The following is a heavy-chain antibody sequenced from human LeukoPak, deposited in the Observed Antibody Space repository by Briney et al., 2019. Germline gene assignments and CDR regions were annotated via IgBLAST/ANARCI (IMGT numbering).Heavy chain of an antibody. CDR3: ANPQSRGYDYLDY. J-gene: IGHJ4*02. CDR1: GFSFRNYG. D-gene: IGHD5-12*01. CDR2: ISIDGREK. Sequence: GESLKISCAASGFSFRNYGMHWVRQAPGKGLEWVAVISIDGREKYYADSVKGRFTISRDNSKNTLYLQMNSLRGDDTAVYYCANPQSRGYDYLDYWGQGTLVTVSS. V-gene: IGHV3-30*18.